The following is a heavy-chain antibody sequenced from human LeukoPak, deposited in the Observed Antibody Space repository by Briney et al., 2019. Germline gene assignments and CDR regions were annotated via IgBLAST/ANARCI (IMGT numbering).Heavy chain of an antibody. CDR1: GGSFSGYY. CDR3: ARRSLAQRKYFDY. V-gene: IGHV4-34*01. CDR2: INHSGST. J-gene: IGHJ4*02. Sequence: SETLSLTCAVYGGSFSGYYWSWIRQPPGKGLEWIGEINHSGSTNYNPSLKSRVTISVDTSKNQFSLKLSSVTAADTAVYYCARRSLAQRKYFDYWGQGTLVTASS. D-gene: IGHD1-14*01.